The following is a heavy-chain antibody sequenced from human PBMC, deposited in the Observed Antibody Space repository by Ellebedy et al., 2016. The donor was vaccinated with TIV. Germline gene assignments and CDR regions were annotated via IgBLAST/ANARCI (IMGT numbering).Heavy chain of an antibody. V-gene: IGHV3-33*01. D-gene: IGHD2/OR15-2a*01. CDR1: GFTFSTYG. CDR3: ARDYRPWNRLAPFDS. J-gene: IGHJ4*02. Sequence: GESLKISCAASGFTFSTYGMQWVRQAPGKGLEWVAGIWFDGSNQIYVDSVQGRFTISRDNSKNMLYLQMKSLRAEDTAVYSCARDYRPWNRLAPFDSWGLGTLVTVSS. CDR2: IWFDGSNQ.